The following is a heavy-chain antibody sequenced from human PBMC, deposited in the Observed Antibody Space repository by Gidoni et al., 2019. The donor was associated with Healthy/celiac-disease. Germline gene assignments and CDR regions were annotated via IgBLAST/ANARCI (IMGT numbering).Heavy chain of an antibody. CDR2: ISSSSSTI. CDR3: ARDSGSSWYKTLDY. J-gene: IGHJ4*02. Sequence: EVQLVESGGGLVQPGGSLRLSCAASGFTFSSYSMNWVRQAPGKGLEWVSYISSSSSTIYYADAVKGRFTISRDNAKNSLYLQMNSLRDEDTAVYYCARDSGSSWYKTLDYWGQGTLVTVSS. CDR1: GFTFSSYS. D-gene: IGHD6-13*01. V-gene: IGHV3-48*02.